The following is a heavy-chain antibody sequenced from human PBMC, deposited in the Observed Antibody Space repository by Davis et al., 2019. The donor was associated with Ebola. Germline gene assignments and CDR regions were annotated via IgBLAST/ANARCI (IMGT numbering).Heavy chain of an antibody. CDR1: GYTFTSYT. CDR2: INAGNGNT. D-gene: IGHD6-19*01. J-gene: IGHJ4*02. V-gene: IGHV1-3*01. CDR3: ARASFGYNSGWYADY. Sequence: ASVKVSCKASGYTFTSYTMHWVRQAPGQRLEWMGWINAGNGNTKYSQRFQGRVTITTDTSASTVYLDLTSLRSDDTAVFYCARASFGYNSGWYADYWGPGSLVTVSS.